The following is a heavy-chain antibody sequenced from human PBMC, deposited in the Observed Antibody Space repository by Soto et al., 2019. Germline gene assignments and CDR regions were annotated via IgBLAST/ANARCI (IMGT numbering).Heavy chain of an antibody. Sequence: ASVKVSCKTSGYTFTNYGISWVRQAPGQGLEWMGWISAHTGNTNYAQKFQGRVTMSTDTSTSTAYMELRSLRSDDTAVYYCARVLGYNSSWWRHTAFDIWGQGTMVTVSS. CDR1: GYTFTNYG. J-gene: IGHJ3*02. V-gene: IGHV1-18*01. CDR3: ARVLGYNSSWWRHTAFDI. CDR2: ISAHTGNT. D-gene: IGHD6-13*01.